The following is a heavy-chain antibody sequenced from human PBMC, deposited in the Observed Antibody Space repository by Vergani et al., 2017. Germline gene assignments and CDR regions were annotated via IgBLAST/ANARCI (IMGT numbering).Heavy chain of an antibody. V-gene: IGHV3-7*01. CDR1: GFTLSSFR. CDR2: IKEDGSEK. CDR3: ARVEGYSGIY. D-gene: IGHD5-12*01. Sequence: EVQLVESGGGLVQPGGSLRLSCAASGFTLSSFRMSWVRQAAGKGLEWVANIKEDGSEKFYVDSVRGRFVISRDNAKNSLYLQLNSLRAEDTAVYYCARVEGYSGIYWGQGTLVTVSS. J-gene: IGHJ4*02.